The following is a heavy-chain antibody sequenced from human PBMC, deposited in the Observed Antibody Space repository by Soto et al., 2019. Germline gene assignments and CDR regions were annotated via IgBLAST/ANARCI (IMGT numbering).Heavy chain of an antibody. CDR1: GFIFSSHA. CDR2: MSYDGSNA. V-gene: IGHV3-30-3*01. D-gene: IGHD1-26*01. J-gene: IGHJ2*01. Sequence: QVQLVESGGGVVQPGRSLRLSCVDSGFIFSSHAMHWVRQAPGKGLEWVAIMSYDGSNAYYADSVKGRFTVSRDNSKNTLYLQMNSLKVEDTAMYYCARDRYGVGATSRGYWYCDLWGRGNLVSVSS. CDR3: ARDRYGVGATSRGYWYCDL.